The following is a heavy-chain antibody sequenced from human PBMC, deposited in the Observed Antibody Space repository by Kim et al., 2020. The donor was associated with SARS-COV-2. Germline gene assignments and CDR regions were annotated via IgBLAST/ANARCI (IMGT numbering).Heavy chain of an antibody. CDR3: ARDLDWLLFDS. J-gene: IGHJ4*02. D-gene: IGHD3-3*01. CDR1: GFSFGTYW. CDR2: IKTDGTTR. Sequence: GGSLRLSCAASGFSFGTYWMHWVRQAPGKGLVWVSRIKTDGTTRIYADSVKGRFTISRDNARNTLYLQMNSLRAEDTAVYYCARDLDWLLFDSWGQGTLVTVSS. V-gene: IGHV3-74*01.